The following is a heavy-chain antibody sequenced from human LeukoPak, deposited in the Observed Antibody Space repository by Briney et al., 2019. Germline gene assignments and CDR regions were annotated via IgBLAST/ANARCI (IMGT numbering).Heavy chain of an antibody. CDR3: ARTLSMTTVTTGVFDP. CDR1: GFTFSDYY. D-gene: IGHD4-17*01. CDR2: ISSSGSTI. Sequence: PGGSLRLSCAASGFTFSDYYMSWIRQAPGKGLDWVSYISSSGSTIYYADSVKGRFTISRDNAKNSLYLQMNSLRAEDTAVYYCARTLSMTTVTTGVFDPWGQGTLVTVSS. V-gene: IGHV3-11*01. J-gene: IGHJ5*02.